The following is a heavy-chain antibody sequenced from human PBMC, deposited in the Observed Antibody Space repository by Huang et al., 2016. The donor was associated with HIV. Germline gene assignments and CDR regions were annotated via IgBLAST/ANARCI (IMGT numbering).Heavy chain of an antibody. CDR1: GGSFNNCG. CDR3: AKRGGAWGSPYAFDL. Sequence: QVQLVQSGAEVRKPGSSVKVSCRASGGSFNNCGINWVRQAPGQGLEWMGGIITRLGTRNEAKRFQGRVTITADETTGVVYMELSSLRSDDTAVYFCAKRGGAWGSPYAFDLWGPGTMVTVSS. D-gene: IGHD3-16*01. J-gene: IGHJ3*01. CDR2: IITRLGTR. V-gene: IGHV1-69*13.